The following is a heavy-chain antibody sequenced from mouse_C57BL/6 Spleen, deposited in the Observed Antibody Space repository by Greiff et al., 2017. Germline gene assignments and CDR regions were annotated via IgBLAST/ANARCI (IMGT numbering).Heavy chain of an antibody. J-gene: IGHJ3*01. CDR3: GRGTGRAY. CDR1: GYTFTGYW. D-gene: IGHD4-1*01. V-gene: IGHV1-9*01. Sequence: QVQLQQSGAELMKPGASVKLSCTATGYTFTGYWIEWVKQRPGHGLEWLGEILPGSGSTYYNAKFTGKATFTADTSSNTAYMQLSSLTTEDTAIYDCGRGTGRAYWGQGTLVTVSA. CDR2: ILPGSGST.